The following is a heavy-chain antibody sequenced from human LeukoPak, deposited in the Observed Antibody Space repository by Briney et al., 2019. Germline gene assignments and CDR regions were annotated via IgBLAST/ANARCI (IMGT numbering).Heavy chain of an antibody. V-gene: IGHV1-18*01. CDR3: ARSPYYYDSRGPSYFDY. J-gene: IGHJ4*02. Sequence: ASVKVSCKASGYTFTSYGVSWVRQAPGQGLEWMGWISAYNGNTNYAQKLQGRVTMTTDTSTSTAYMELRSLRSDDTAVYYCARSPYYYDSRGPSYFDYWGQGTLVTVSS. CDR2: ISAYNGNT. D-gene: IGHD3-22*01. CDR1: GYTFTSYG.